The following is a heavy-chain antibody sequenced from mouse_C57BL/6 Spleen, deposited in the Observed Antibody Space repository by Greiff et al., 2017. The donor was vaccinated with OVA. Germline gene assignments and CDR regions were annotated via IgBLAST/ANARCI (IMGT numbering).Heavy chain of an antibody. V-gene: IGHV3-6*01. J-gene: IGHJ4*01. Sequence: EVKLQESGPGLVKPSQSLSLTCSVTGYSITSGYYWNWIRQFPGNKLEWMGYISYDGSNNYNPSLKNRISITRDTSKNQFFLKLNSVTTEDTATYYCARDHHYWGQGTSVTVSS. CDR1: GYSITSGYY. CDR3: ARDHHY. CDR2: ISYDGSN.